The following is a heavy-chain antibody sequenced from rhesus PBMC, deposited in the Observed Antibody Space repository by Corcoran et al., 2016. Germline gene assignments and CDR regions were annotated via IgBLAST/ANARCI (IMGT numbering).Heavy chain of an antibody. CDR2: ISSCGGRT. J-gene: IGHJ4*01. Sequence: EVQLVETGGGLVQPGGSLKLSCAASGFTFSSYGMSWVRQAQGKGIEWVSAISSCGGRTYYADYVKGRCTISRDNSKNTLSLQMSSLRAEDTAVYYCANNRGYFDCWGQGVLVTVSS. CDR1: GFTFSSYG. CDR3: ANNRGYFDC. V-gene: IGHV3S5*01.